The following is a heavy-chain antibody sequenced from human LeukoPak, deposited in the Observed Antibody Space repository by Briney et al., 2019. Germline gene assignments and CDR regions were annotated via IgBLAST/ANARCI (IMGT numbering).Heavy chain of an antibody. V-gene: IGHV3-64D*06. Sequence: GGSLRLSCSASGFTFSSFAMHWVRQAPRKGLEYVSSISTNGGSTYYADSVKGRFTISRDNSKNTLDLQMSSLRAEDTAVYYCVKIRNGDYDYWGQGTLVTVSS. CDR2: ISTNGGST. CDR1: GFTFSSFA. CDR3: VKIRNGDYDY. D-gene: IGHD4-17*01. J-gene: IGHJ4*02.